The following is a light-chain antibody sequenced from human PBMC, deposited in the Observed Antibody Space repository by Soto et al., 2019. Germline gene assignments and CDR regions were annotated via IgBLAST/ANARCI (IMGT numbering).Light chain of an antibody. J-gene: IGKJ1*01. V-gene: IGKV3-20*01. Sequence: EIVLTQSPGTLSLSPGERATLSCRASQGVSSNLAWYQQKPGQAPRLLIYGASSRATAIPDRFSGSGSGTDFTLTISRLEPEDFAVYYCQQYGSSTRTFGQGTKVDIK. CDR3: QQYGSSTRT. CDR2: GAS. CDR1: QGVSSN.